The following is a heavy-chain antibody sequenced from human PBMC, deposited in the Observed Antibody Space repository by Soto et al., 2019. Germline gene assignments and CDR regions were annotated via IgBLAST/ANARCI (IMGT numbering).Heavy chain of an antibody. J-gene: IGHJ2*01. CDR3: ARDQESTVVTGFDL. V-gene: IGHV4-59*01. D-gene: IGHD2-15*01. CDR2: IYYSGST. CDR1: GGSISSYY. Sequence: QVQLQESGPGLVKPSETLSLTCTVSGGSISSYYWSWIRQPPGKGLEWIGYIYYSGSTNYNPSLKSRVTISVDTSKNQFSLKLSSVTAADTAVYYCARDQESTVVTGFDLWGRGTLVTVSS.